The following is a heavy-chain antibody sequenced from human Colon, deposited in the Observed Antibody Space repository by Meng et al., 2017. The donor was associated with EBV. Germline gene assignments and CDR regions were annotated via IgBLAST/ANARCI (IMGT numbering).Heavy chain of an antibody. CDR1: GFTFDDYT. CDR3: AKGPGIDYAHYFDS. CDR2: ISWDGRTT. Sequence: VGLGEVGGGVVQPGGSRRLSCAASGFTFDDYTMYWVRQLTGKGLEWVSLISWDGRTTFYADSVEGRFTIFRDNNKYSLYLYMNSLRTEDTALYYCAKGPGIDYAHYFDSWGQGTLVTVSS. J-gene: IGHJ4*02. D-gene: IGHD3-16*01. V-gene: IGHV3-43*01.